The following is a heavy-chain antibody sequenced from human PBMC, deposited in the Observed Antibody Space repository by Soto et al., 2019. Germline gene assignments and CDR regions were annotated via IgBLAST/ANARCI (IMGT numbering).Heavy chain of an antibody. J-gene: IGHJ3*02. CDR3: AREVTIFGVVTYDAFDI. D-gene: IGHD3-3*01. CDR2: INSDGSST. CDR1: GFTFSSYW. Sequence: HPGGSLRLSCAASGFTFSSYWMHWVRQAPGKGLVWVSRINSDGSSTSYADSVKGRFTISRDNAKNTLYLQMNSLRAEDTAVYYCAREVTIFGVVTYDAFDIWGQGTMVTVSS. V-gene: IGHV3-74*01.